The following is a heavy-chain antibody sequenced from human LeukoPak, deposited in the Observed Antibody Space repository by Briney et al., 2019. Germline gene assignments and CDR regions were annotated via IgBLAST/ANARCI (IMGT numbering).Heavy chain of an antibody. J-gene: IGHJ4*02. CDR3: VRDHDISGPQKNFFDY. CDR1: GGTFSSYV. D-gene: IGHD3-22*01. CDR2: IIPMFGAV. Sequence: SVKVSCKASGGTFSSYVISWVRQAPGQGLQWMGGIIPMFGAVNYAQKFQGRVTITADKSTGTAYMELSSLRSEDTAVYYCVRDHDISGPQKNFFDYWGQGTLVTVSS. V-gene: IGHV1-69*06.